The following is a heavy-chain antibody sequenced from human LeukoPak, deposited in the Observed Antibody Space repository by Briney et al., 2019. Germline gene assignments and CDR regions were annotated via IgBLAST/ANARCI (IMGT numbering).Heavy chain of an antibody. J-gene: IGHJ4*02. Sequence: PSETLSLTCTVSGGSISSYYWSWIRQPPGKGLEWIGYIYYSGSTNYNPSLKSRVTISVDTSKNQFSLKLSSVTAADTAVYYCARGGGWDYFDYWGQGTLVTVSS. D-gene: IGHD1-26*01. CDR3: ARGGGWDYFDY. V-gene: IGHV4-59*01. CDR2: IYYSGST. CDR1: GGSISSYY.